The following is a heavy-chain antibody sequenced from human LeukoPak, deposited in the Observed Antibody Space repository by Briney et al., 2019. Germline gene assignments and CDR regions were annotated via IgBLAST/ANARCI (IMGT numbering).Heavy chain of an antibody. Sequence: PGGSLRLSCAASGFTFSSYAMHWVRQAPGKGLEWVANIKQDGSEKYYVDSVKGRFTISGDNAKNSLYLQMNNLRAEDTAVYYCARDQLLWFGSAGMDVWGQGTTVTVSS. CDR3: ARDQLLWFGSAGMDV. CDR2: IKQDGSEK. V-gene: IGHV3-7*01. D-gene: IGHD3-10*01. CDR1: GFTFSSYA. J-gene: IGHJ6*02.